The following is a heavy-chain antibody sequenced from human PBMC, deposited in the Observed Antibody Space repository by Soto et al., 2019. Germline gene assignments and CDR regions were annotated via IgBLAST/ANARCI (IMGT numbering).Heavy chain of an antibody. J-gene: IGHJ4*02. CDR2: INHSGST. D-gene: IGHD3-10*01. CDR1: GGSFSGYY. V-gene: IGHV4-34*01. CDR3: ARGHSYQRAYYYGSGSYYPTKAHFDY. Sequence: SETLSLTCAVYGGSFSGYYWSWIRQPPGKGLEWIGEINHSGSTNYNPSLKSRVTISVDTSKNQFSLKLSSVTAADTAVYYCARGHSYQRAYYYGSGSYYPTKAHFDYWGQGTLVTVSS.